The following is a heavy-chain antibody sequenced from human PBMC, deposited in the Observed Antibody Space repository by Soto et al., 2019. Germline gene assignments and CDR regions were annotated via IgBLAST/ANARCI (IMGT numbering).Heavy chain of an antibody. CDR3: ARDMVTTVTTVKDYYYGMDV. V-gene: IGHV4-59*01. J-gene: IGHJ6*02. CDR2: IHYSGST. D-gene: IGHD4-4*01. Sequence: SETLSLTCTVSGGSISSDYWSWIRQPPGKGLEWIGYIHYSGSTNHNPSLKSRVTISVDTSKNEFSLKLSSVTAADTAVYYCARDMVTTVTTVKDYYYGMDVWGQGTTVTVSS. CDR1: GGSISSDY.